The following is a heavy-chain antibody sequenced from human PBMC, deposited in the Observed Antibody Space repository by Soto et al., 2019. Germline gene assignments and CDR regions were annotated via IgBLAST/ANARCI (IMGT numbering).Heavy chain of an antibody. CDR3: ARSRGVTHPRRPYRFHS. D-gene: IGHD2-21*02. Sequence: SETLSLTCSVSGGSISRYYWSWIRQPPGKGLEWIGYAYYSGSTFYNPSLKSRVSISLDTSKNQLSLKLTSVTVADTAVYYCARSRGVTHPRRPYRFHSWGRGALVPVPP. CDR2: AYYSGST. J-gene: IGHJ4*02. V-gene: IGHV4-59*12. CDR1: GGSISRYY.